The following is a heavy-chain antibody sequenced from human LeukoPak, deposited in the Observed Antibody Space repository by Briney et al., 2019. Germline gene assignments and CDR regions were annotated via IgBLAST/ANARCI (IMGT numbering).Heavy chain of an antibody. CDR2: MNPNSGNT. CDR3: ARGYYDTSEYSVRFDP. V-gene: IGHV1-8*03. D-gene: IGHD3-22*01. CDR1: GYTFTSSD. J-gene: IGHJ5*02. Sequence: ASVKVSCKASGYTFTSSDINWVRQATGQGLEWMGWMNPNSGNTGYAQKFQGRVTITRNASITTAHMELSSLRSEDTAVYYCARGYYDTSEYSVRFDPWGQGTLVTVSS.